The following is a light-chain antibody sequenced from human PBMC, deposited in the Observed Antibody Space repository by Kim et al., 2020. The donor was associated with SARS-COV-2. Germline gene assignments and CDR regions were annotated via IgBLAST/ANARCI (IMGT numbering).Light chain of an antibody. V-gene: IGLV2-14*03. CDR1: SSDVGGYNY. CDR3: NSYTSSSTLL. J-gene: IGLJ3*02. CDR2: DVS. Sequence: GQSITISCTGTSSDVGGYNYVSWYQPHPGKAPKLMIYDVSNRPSGVSNRFSGSKSGNTASLTISELQAEDEADYYCNSYTSSSTLLFGGGSQLTVL.